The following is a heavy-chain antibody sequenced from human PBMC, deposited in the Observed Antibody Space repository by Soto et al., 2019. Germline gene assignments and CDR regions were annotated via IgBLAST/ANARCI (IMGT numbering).Heavy chain of an antibody. CDR2: TRNKANSYTT. CDR3: ATSKAYYYLG. Sequence: GGSLRLSCAASGFAFNGHYMDWVRQAPGKGLEWVGRTRNKANSYTTEYAASVKARFNISRDDSKNSMYLQMNSLKTEDTAVYYCATSKAYYYLGWGQGTLVTVSS. J-gene: IGHJ4*02. V-gene: IGHV3-72*01. CDR1: GFAFNGHY. D-gene: IGHD3-10*01.